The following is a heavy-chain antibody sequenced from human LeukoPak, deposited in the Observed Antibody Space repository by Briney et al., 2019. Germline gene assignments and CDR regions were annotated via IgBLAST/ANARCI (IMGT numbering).Heavy chain of an antibody. CDR2: IYYSGST. CDR3: ARVNYYGSGSHYPHLNWFDP. D-gene: IGHD3-10*01. Sequence: PSETLSLTCTVSGGSISSGGYYWSRIRQHPGKGLEWIGYIYYSGSTYYNPSLKSRVTISVDTSKNQFSLKLSSVTAADTAVYYCARVNYYGSGSHYPHLNWFDPWGQGTLVTVSS. V-gene: IGHV4-31*03. J-gene: IGHJ5*02. CDR1: GGSISSGGYY.